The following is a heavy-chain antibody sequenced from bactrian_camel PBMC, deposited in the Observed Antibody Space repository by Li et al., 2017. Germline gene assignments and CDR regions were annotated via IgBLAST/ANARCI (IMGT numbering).Heavy chain of an antibody. J-gene: IGHJ4*01. CDR1: RYPVNRYC. D-gene: IGHD2*01. CDR2: IDSNGQT. Sequence: HVQLVESGGGAAQAGGSLTLSCAVSRYPVNRYCLGWFRQAPGKRRIQVANIDSNGQTYYAESVKDRFTVSQDSAKNTLYLQMNSLNPDDSAMYYCAADFANGADRYCEIDKREFEYQSWGQGTQVTVS. V-gene: IGHV3-2*01. CDR3: AADFANGADRYCEIDKREFEYQS.